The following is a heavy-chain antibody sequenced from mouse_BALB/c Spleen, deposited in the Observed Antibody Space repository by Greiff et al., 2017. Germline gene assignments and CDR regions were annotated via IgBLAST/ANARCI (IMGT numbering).Heavy chain of an antibody. CDR1: GFTFSSYA. Sequence: EVKLQESGGGLVKPGGSLKLSCAASGFTFSSYAMSWVRQSPEKRLEWVAEISSGGSYTYYPDTVTGRFTISRDNAKNTLYLEMSSLRSEDTAMYYCARDLFTTRAIDYWGQGTSVTVSS. D-gene: IGHD1-1*01. CDR2: ISSGGSYT. CDR3: ARDLFTTRAIDY. J-gene: IGHJ4*01. V-gene: IGHV5-9-4*01.